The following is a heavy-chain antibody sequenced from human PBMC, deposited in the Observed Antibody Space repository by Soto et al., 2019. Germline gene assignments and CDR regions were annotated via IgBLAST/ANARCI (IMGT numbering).Heavy chain of an antibody. Sequence: EVQLVESGGGLVQPGGSLRLSCAASGFTFSSYWMTWVRQAPGEGLEWVAYMNEVGSEKYYVDSVKGRFTISRDNAKNSLYLQMNSLRAEDTAVYYCARVRWYFDLWGSGTLVTVSS. V-gene: IGHV3-7*01. CDR2: MNEVGSEK. J-gene: IGHJ2*01. CDR1: GFTFSSYW. CDR3: ARVRWYFDL.